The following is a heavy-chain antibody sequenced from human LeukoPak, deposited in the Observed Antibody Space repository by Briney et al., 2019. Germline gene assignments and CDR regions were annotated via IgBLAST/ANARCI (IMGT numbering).Heavy chain of an antibody. Sequence: ASVKVSCKASGYTFTGYYMHWVRQAPGQGLEWMGWINPNNGDTHYAQKFQGTVTMTRDTSISTAYMELSSLRSDDTAVYYCARQYGGNSGNYYYYMDVWGKGTTVTVSS. CDR1: GYTFTGYY. CDR3: ARQYGGNSGNYYYYMDV. D-gene: IGHD4-23*01. CDR2: INPNNGDT. V-gene: IGHV1-2*02. J-gene: IGHJ6*03.